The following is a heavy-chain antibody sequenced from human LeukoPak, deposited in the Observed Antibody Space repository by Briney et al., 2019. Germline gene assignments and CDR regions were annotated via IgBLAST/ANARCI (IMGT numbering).Heavy chain of an antibody. D-gene: IGHD3-22*01. CDR1: GGSISSSSYY. Sequence: SETLSLTCTVSGGSISSSSYYWGWIRQPPGKGLEWIGSIYYSGSTYYNSSLKSRVTISVDTSKNQFSLKLSSVTAADTAVYYCARRKTYYYDSSGYRFDYWGQGTLVTVSS. J-gene: IGHJ4*02. V-gene: IGHV4-39*01. CDR3: ARRKTYYYDSSGYRFDY. CDR2: IYYSGST.